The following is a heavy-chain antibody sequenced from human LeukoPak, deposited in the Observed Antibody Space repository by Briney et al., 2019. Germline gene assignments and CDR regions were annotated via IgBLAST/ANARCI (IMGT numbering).Heavy chain of an antibody. D-gene: IGHD2-15*01. J-gene: IGHJ5*02. Sequence: RASVKVSCKASGYTFTVYYIHWVRQAPGQGLEWMGWIDPNGGGTNYAQKFQGRVTMTRNTSISTAYMELSSLRSEDTAVYYCARDGLLDNWFDPWGQGTLVTVSS. CDR3: ARDGLLDNWFDP. CDR2: IDPNGGGT. V-gene: IGHV1-2*02. CDR1: GYTFTVYY.